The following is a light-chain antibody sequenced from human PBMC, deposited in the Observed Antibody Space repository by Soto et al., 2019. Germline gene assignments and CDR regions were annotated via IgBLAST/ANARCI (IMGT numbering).Light chain of an antibody. CDR1: QSVSSY. V-gene: IGKV3-11*02. CDR2: DAS. Sequence: EIVLTQSPATLSLSPGERATLSCRASQSVSSYLAWYQQKPGQAPRLLIYDASNRATGIPARCSGSGSGRDFTLTISSLEPEDFAVYYCQQRSNWPPVTFGGGTKVEIK. J-gene: IGKJ4*01. CDR3: QQRSNWPPVT.